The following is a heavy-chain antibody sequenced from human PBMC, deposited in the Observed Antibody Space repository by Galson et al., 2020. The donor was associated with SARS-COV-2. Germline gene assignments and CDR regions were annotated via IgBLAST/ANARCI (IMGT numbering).Heavy chain of an antibody. D-gene: IGHD6-19*01. V-gene: IGHV4-59*01. CDR2: VSYSGST. CDR1: GVSISGYY. CDR3: VRDRGSGRWLGLDY. Sequence: ETSETLSLTCTVSGVSISGYYWRWIRQPPGMGLEWIGYVSYSGSTKYHPSLTSRVTISVDTSKNQFSLNLNSVTAADTAMYFCVRDRGSGRWLGLDYLSQGTLVTVSS. J-gene: IGHJ4*02.